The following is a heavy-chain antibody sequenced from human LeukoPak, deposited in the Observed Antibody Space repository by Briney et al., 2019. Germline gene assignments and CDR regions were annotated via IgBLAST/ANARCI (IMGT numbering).Heavy chain of an antibody. D-gene: IGHD1/OR15-1a*01. J-gene: IGHJ4*02. V-gene: IGHV3-15*05. CDR1: GFTFSSYA. CDR3: AAGVGTTDFDY. CDR2: LKSISDGGTT. Sequence: GGSLRLSCAASGFTFSSYAMSWVRQAPGKGLEWVGRLKSISDGGTTDYAAPVKGRFTISRDDSKNTLSLQMNSLKTEDTGVYFCAAGVGTTDFDYWGQGTLVTVSS.